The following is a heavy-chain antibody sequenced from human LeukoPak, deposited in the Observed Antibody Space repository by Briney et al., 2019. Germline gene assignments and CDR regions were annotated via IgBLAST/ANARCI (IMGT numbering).Heavy chain of an antibody. CDR1: GGSISSYY. CDR2: IYYSGST. J-gene: IGHJ5*02. CDR3: ASHPASDPGAFDP. Sequence: SETLSLTCTVSGGSISSYYWSWIRQPPAKELEWIGYIYYSGSTNYNPSLKGRVTISVDTAKNQFSLKLSSVTAADTAVYYCASHPASDPGAFDPWGQGTLVTVSS. D-gene: IGHD4/OR15-4a*01. V-gene: IGHV4-59*01.